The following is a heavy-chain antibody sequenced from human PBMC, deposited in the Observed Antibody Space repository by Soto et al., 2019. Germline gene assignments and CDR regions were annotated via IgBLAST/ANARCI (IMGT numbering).Heavy chain of an antibody. CDR1: GGSISSSSYY. V-gene: IGHV4-39*01. CDR3: ATQEVGGSYVYTFDP. D-gene: IGHD1-26*01. J-gene: IGHJ5*02. Sequence: SETLSLTCTVSGGSISSSSYYWGWIRQPPGKGLEWIGSIYYSGSTYYNPSLKSRVTISVDTSKNQFSLKLGSVTAADTAVYYCATQEVGGSYVYTFDPWGQGTLVTVSS. CDR2: IYYSGST.